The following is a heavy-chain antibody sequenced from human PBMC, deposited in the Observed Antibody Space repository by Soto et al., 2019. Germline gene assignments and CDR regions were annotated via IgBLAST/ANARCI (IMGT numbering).Heavy chain of an antibody. CDR3: AREGRGLSLRWFDP. D-gene: IGHD1-26*01. Sequence: GGSLRLSCAASGFTFSSYSMNWVRQAPGKGLEWVSSISSSSSYIYYADSVKGRFTISRDNAKNSLYLQMNSLRAEDTAVYYCAREGRGLSLRWFDPWGQGPLVTVSS. J-gene: IGHJ5*02. CDR2: ISSSSSYI. CDR1: GFTFSSYS. V-gene: IGHV3-21*01.